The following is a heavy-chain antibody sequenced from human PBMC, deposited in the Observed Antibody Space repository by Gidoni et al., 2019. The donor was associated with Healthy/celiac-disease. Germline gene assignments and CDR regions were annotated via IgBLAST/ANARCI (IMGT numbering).Heavy chain of an antibody. CDR1: ACTLDDYT. V-gene: IGHV3-43*01. CDR2: SSWDGGST. D-gene: IGHD3-10*01. J-gene: IGHJ5*02. CDR3: ARAGKSTLDKRWFDP. Sequence: EVQLVESGCAVLQPGGSLILPCAASACTLDDYTMHWVRQAPGKGLEWVCLSSWDGGSTYYADSVKGRFTISRDNSKNSLYLQMNSLRTEDTALYYCARAGKSTLDKRWFDPWGQGTLVTVSS.